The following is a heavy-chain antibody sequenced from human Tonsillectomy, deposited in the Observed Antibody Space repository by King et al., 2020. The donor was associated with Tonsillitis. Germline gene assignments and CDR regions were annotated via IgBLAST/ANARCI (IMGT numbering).Heavy chain of an antibody. V-gene: IGHV4-34*01. CDR2: INHSGST. Sequence: QVKLQQWGAGLLKPSETLSLTCAVYGGSFSGYYWSWIRQPPGKGLEWIGEINHSGSTNYNPSLESRVTITVDTSENHFSLKLSSVTAADTAVYYCARDLGISDDAFEIWGQGTMVTVSS. J-gene: IGHJ3*02. CDR1: GGSFSGYY. CDR3: ARDLGISDDAFEI. D-gene: IGHD3-16*01.